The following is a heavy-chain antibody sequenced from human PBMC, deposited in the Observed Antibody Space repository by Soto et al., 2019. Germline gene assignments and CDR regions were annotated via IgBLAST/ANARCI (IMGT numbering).Heavy chain of an antibody. Sequence: ETLSLTCTVSGGSISSSGYYWGWIRQPPGKGLEWIGSIYYSGSTYYNPSLKSRVTISVDTSKNQFSLKLSSVTAADTAVYYCARGYDSSGYYYYYYYGMDVWGQGTTVTVSS. V-gene: IGHV4-39*01. J-gene: IGHJ6*02. CDR3: ARGYDSSGYYYYYYYGMDV. CDR2: IYYSGST. D-gene: IGHD3-22*01. CDR1: GGSISSSGYY.